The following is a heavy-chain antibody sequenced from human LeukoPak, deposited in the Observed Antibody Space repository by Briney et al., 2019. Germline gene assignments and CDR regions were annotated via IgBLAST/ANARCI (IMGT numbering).Heavy chain of an antibody. CDR3: AKIMGSAWAFDY. D-gene: IGHD6-19*01. CDR1: GFTFSNYG. V-gene: IGHV3-30*02. Sequence: AGGSLRLSWAASGFTFSNYGMHWVRQAPGKGLEWGTFIRYDGSNKYYVDSVKDRFTISRDNSKNTLYLQMNSLRAEDTAVYYCAKIMGSAWAFDYWGQGTLVTVSS. J-gene: IGHJ4*02. CDR2: IRYDGSNK.